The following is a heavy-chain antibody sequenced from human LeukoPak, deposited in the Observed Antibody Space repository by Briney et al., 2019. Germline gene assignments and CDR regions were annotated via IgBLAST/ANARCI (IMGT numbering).Heavy chain of an antibody. Sequence: GASVKVSCKASGYTFTGYYMHWVRPAPGQGLEWMGSINPNSGGTNYAQKFQGRVTMPRDTSISTAYMELSRLRADDTAVYCCARRGGPTLSLYFDYWVQGILVTVS. CDR2: INPNSGGT. J-gene: IGHJ4*02. D-gene: IGHD3-16*02. V-gene: IGHV1-2*02. CDR1: GYTFTGYY. CDR3: ARRGGPTLSLYFDY.